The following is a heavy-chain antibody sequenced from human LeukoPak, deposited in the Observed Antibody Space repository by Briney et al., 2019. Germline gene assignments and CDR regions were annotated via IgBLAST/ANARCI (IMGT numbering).Heavy chain of an antibody. V-gene: IGHV3-23*01. CDR1: GFIFSNYA. CDR3: ARDPNGDYIGAFDM. CDR2: IRGSGGGT. Sequence: GGSLRLSCAASGFIFSNYALMWLRQSPGKGLEWVSAIRGSGGGTFYADSVKGRLTISRDNPKNTLYLQMNGLRAEDTAVYYCARDPNGDYIGAFDMWGRGTLVTVSS. D-gene: IGHD4-17*01. J-gene: IGHJ3*02.